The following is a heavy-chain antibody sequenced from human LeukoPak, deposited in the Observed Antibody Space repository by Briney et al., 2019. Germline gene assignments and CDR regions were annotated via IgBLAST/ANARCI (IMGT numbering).Heavy chain of an antibody. CDR1: NYTFISYS. CDR3: ARDSPDSYMDV. Sequence: GASVKVSCKASNYTFISYSITWVRQAPGQGLEWMGWISTYNGRTNYAPNFQDRVTMTSDRSTSTAYMELRSLRSDDTAVYYCARDSPDSYMDVWGKGTTVTVSS. V-gene: IGHV1-18*01. J-gene: IGHJ6*03. D-gene: IGHD1-14*01. CDR2: ISTYNGRT.